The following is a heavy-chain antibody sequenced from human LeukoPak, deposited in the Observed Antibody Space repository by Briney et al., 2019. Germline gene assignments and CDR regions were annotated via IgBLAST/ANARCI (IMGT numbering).Heavy chain of an antibody. V-gene: IGHV3-7*01. Sequence: GGSLRLSCAASGFTFSNYWMNWVRQAPGKGLEWVANIKEDGSQKYYVESVKGRFTVSRDNAKNSVYLQMSSLRDEDTAVYYCARGLSTSPGVDYWGQGTLVTVSS. CDR3: ARGLSTSPGVDY. CDR1: GFTFSNYW. J-gene: IGHJ4*02. CDR2: IKEDGSQK. D-gene: IGHD3-16*01.